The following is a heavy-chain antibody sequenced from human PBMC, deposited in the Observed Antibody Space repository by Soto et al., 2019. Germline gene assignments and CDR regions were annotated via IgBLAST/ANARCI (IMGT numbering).Heavy chain of an antibody. CDR2: IRRKAKSYTT. J-gene: IGHJ6*02. CDR3: AMLGGWSGGSSGMDV. Sequence: EVQLVESGGGLVQPGGSLRLSCAASGLIFSDYHMGWVRQAPGKGLEWVGRIRRKAKSYTTEYAGSVKGRFTISRDDAKRSLYLQMNSLQREDTAVYYCAMLGGWSGGSSGMDVGGQGTTVSVSS. V-gene: IGHV3-72*01. CDR1: GLIFSDYH. D-gene: IGHD6-19*01.